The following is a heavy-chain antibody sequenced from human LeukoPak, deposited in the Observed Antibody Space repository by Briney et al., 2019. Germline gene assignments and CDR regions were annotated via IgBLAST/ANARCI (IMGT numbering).Heavy chain of an antibody. J-gene: IGHJ4*02. CDR2: ISAYNGNT. CDR3: ARGNRSPIDY. V-gene: IGHV1-18*01. D-gene: IGHD3-3*01. CDR1: GGTFSSYG. Sequence: RASVKVSCKASGGTFSSYGISWVRQAPGQGLEWMGWISAYNGNTNYTQKLQGRVTMTTDTSTSTAYMELRSLRSDDTAVYYCARGNRSPIDYWGQGTLVTVSS.